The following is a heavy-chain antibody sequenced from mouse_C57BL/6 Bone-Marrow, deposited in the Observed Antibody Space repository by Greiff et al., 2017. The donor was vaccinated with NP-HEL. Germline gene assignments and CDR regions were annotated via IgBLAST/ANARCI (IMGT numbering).Heavy chain of an antibody. Sequence: DVQLVESGGGLVQPGGSLKLSCAASGFTFSDYGMAWVRQAPRKGPEWVAFISNLAYSIYYADTVTGRFTISRENAKNTLYLEMSSLRSEDTAMYYCARRYGYDVGAMDYWGQGTSVTVSS. CDR1: GFTFSDYG. V-gene: IGHV5-15*04. D-gene: IGHD2-2*01. CDR2: ISNLAYSI. CDR3: ARRYGYDVGAMDY. J-gene: IGHJ4*01.